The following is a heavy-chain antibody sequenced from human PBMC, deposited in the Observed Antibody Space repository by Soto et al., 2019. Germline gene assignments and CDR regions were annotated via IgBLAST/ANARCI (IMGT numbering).Heavy chain of an antibody. D-gene: IGHD3-22*01. J-gene: IGHJ4*02. CDR1: GGSISSSSYS. CDR3: ARHISDYDSSVYYGD. Sequence: SDTLSLTCTVSGGSISSSSYSWGWIRQPPGKGLEWIGSIYYSGSTYYNPSLKSRVTISVDTSKNQFSLKLSSVTAADTAVYYCARHISDYDSSVYYGDWAQGTLVNVSS. CDR2: IYYSGST. V-gene: IGHV4-39*01.